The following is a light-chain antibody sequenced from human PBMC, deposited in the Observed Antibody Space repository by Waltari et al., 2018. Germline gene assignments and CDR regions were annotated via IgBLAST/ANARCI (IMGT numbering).Light chain of an antibody. CDR1: RSDVGTYNL. CDR3: CSFAGSSPHVV. V-gene: IGLV2-23*01. Sequence: QSALTQPASVSGSPGQSITISCTGTRSDVGTYNLVPWYQLHPGKAPKLIIYESTKRPSGVSSRFSGSKSGNTASLTISGLQAEDEADYYCCSFAGSSPHVVFGGGTKLTVL. J-gene: IGLJ2*01. CDR2: EST.